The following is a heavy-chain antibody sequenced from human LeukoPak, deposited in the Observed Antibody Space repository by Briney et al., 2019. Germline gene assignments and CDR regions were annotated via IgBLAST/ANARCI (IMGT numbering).Heavy chain of an antibody. Sequence: GGSLRLSCAASGFTFSSYSMNWVRQAPGKGLEWVSSISSSSTYIYYAASVKGRFTISRDNAKNSLYLQMNTLRAEDTAVYYCAKEAAVGTDYYYYYMDVWGKGTTVTVSS. CDR2: ISSSSTYI. V-gene: IGHV3-21*01. CDR3: AKEAAVGTDYYYYYMDV. J-gene: IGHJ6*03. CDR1: GFTFSSYS. D-gene: IGHD6-13*01.